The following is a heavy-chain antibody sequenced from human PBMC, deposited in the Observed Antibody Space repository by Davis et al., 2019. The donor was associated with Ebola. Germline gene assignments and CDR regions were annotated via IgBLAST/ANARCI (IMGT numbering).Heavy chain of an antibody. Sequence: ASVKVSCKVSGDTLSESSMHWVRQASGKGLEWIGSFDPEDDEKIYAPKFQGRVIMTEDTSTDTAYMELSSLGSEDTAMYYCVRVRFSGYDLFEYWGQGTLVTVSS. CDR3: VRVRFSGYDLFEY. CDR1: GDTLSESS. CDR2: FDPEDDEK. V-gene: IGHV1-24*01. J-gene: IGHJ4*02. D-gene: IGHD5-12*01.